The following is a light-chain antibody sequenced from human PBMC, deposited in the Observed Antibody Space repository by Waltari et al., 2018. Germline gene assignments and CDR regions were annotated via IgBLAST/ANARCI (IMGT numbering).Light chain of an antibody. CDR3: CSYAGTYTLVV. Sequence: QSALTQPRSVSGSPGQSVTISCTGTSSDVGGYNHVSWYQQHPGKAPKLMSYDVSKRPSGVPDRFSGSKSGNTASLTISGLQAEDEADYHCCSYAGTYTLVVFGGGTKLTVL. CDR2: DVS. J-gene: IGLJ2*01. V-gene: IGLV2-11*01. CDR1: SSDVGGYNH.